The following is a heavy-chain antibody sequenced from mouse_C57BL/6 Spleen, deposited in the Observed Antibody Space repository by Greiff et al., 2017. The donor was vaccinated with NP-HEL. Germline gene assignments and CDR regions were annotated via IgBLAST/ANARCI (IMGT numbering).Heavy chain of an antibody. CDR1: GFTFSDYY. CDR3: AREGRYDAMDY. Sequence: EVQLVESEGGLVQPGSSMKLSCTASGFTFSDYYMAWVRQVPEKGLEWVANINYDGSSTYYLDSLKSRFIISRDNAKNILYLQMSSLKSEDTATYYCAREGRYDAMDYWGQGTSVTVSS. D-gene: IGHD1-1*01. CDR2: INYDGSST. V-gene: IGHV5-16*01. J-gene: IGHJ4*01.